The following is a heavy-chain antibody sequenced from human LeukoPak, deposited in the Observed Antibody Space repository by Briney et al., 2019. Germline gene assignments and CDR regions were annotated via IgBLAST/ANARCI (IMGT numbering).Heavy chain of an antibody. Sequence: SETLSLTCAVYGGSFSGYYWSWIRQAPGKGLEWIGEINHSGSTNYNPSLKSRVTISVDTSKNQFSLKLSSVTAADTAVYYCARGPGGYCSGGSCYGNAFDIWGQGTMVTVSS. V-gene: IGHV4-34*01. D-gene: IGHD2-15*01. J-gene: IGHJ3*02. CDR1: GGSFSGYY. CDR3: ARGPGGYCSGGSCYGNAFDI. CDR2: INHSGST.